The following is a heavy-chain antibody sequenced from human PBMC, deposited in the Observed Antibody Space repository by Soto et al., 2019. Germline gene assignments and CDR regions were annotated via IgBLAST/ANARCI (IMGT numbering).Heavy chain of an antibody. D-gene: IGHD3-16*01. CDR1: GYIFVNYG. J-gene: IGHJ6*02. CDR2: ISPYTGDT. CDR3: AMVDNYVTPTPQNV. V-gene: IGHV1-18*01. Sequence: QVQLVQSGDEMKKPGASVRVSCKASGYIFVNYGIAWVRQAPGQGLEWMGWISPYTGDTHSASKVQGRLTMTTDTSTSTAYMDLGRLTSDHTALYYCAMVDNYVTPTPQNVWGQGTTVTVSS.